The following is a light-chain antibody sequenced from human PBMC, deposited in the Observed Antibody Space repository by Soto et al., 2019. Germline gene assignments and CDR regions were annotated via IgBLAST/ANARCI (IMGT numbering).Light chain of an antibody. CDR2: GES. V-gene: IGKV3-20*01. CDR3: QQHDILPIT. J-gene: IGKJ5*01. CDR1: QNLSRYF. Sequence: EVVLTQSPGTLSLSPGDSASLSCRASQNLSRYFLAWYQHKPGQAPRLLISGESRRATGVPDRFSGAGSGTDLTLTISRLEPEDFALYYCQQHDILPITXGQGTRLEIK.